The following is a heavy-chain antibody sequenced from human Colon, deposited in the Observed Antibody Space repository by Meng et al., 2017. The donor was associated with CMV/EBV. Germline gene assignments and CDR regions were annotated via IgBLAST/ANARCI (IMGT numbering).Heavy chain of an antibody. Sequence: SCKASGGTFSSYAISWVRQDPGQGLEWMGGIIPIFGTANYAQKFQGRVTITTDESTSTAYMELSSLRSEDTAVYYCARDQLAGPFDYWGQGTLVTVSS. CDR3: ARDQLAGPFDY. J-gene: IGHJ4*02. V-gene: IGHV1-69*05. CDR2: IIPIFGTA. D-gene: IGHD6-13*01. CDR1: GGTFSSYA.